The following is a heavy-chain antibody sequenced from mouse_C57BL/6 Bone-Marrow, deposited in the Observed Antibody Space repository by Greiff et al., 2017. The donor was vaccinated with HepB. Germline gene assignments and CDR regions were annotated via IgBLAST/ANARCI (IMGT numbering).Heavy chain of an antibody. J-gene: IGHJ2*01. D-gene: IGHD1-1*01. CDR1: GFTFSDYG. CDR2: ISSGSSTI. Sequence: EVKLMESGGGLVKPGGSLKLSCAASGFTFSDYGMHWVRQAPEKGLEWVAYISSGSSTIYYADTVKGRFTISRDNAKNTLFLQMTSLRSEDTAMYYCARPVKDYFDYWGQGTTLTVSS. CDR3: ARPVKDYFDY. V-gene: IGHV5-17*01.